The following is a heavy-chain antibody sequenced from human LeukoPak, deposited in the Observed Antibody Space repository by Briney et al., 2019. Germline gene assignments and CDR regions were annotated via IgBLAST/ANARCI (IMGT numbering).Heavy chain of an antibody. V-gene: IGHV4-59*01. CDR2: IYYSGST. D-gene: IGHD3-22*01. J-gene: IGHJ5*02. CDR3: ARGPSGVVILTVSNWFDP. CDR1: GGSISSYY. Sequence: SETLSLTCSVSGGSISSYYWSWIRQPPGKGLEWIGYIYYSGSTNYNPSLKSRVTISLDMSKNQFSLKLSSVTAADTAMYYCARGPSGVVILTVSNWFDPWGQGTLVTVSS.